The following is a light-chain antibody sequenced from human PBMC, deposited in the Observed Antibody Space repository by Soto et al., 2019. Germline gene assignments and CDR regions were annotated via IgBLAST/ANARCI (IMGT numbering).Light chain of an antibody. Sequence: DIVMTQSPLSLPVTPGEPASISCRSSQSLLQTNGYNYLDWYVQKPGQSPQLLIYLASSRASGVPDRCRGSRSGTDFTLEISRVEAEDVGVYYCMQAQQPPYTFGQGTKLEIK. CDR3: MQAQQPPYT. CDR2: LAS. CDR1: QSLLQTNGYNY. V-gene: IGKV2-28*01. J-gene: IGKJ2*01.